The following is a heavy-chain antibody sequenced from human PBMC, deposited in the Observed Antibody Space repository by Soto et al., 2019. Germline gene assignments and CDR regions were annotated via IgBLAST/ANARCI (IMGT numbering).Heavy chain of an antibody. D-gene: IGHD6-19*01. Sequence: GGSLRLSCAASGFTFSSYAMSWVRQAPGKGLEWVSAISGSGGSTYYADSVKGRFTISRDNSKNTLYLQMNSLRAEDTAVYYCAKDQGSSGWAPTVDYWGQGTLVTVSS. J-gene: IGHJ4*02. CDR3: AKDQGSSGWAPTVDY. V-gene: IGHV3-23*01. CDR2: ISGSGGST. CDR1: GFTFSSYA.